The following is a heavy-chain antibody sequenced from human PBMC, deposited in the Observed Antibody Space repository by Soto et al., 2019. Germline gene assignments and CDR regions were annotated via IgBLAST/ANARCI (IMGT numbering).Heavy chain of an antibody. J-gene: IGHJ5*02. CDR3: ARGPYRNTYNWFDS. V-gene: IGHV3-48*03. CDR1: GFIFSDYE. Sequence: PGGSLRLSCAASGFIFSDYELNWVRQAPGKGLEWVSYISGSGLTIYYADSVKGRFTISRDNAKNSLYLQMNSLGVEDTAVYYCARGPYRNTYNWFDSWGQGTLVTVSS. D-gene: IGHD5-12*01. CDR2: ISGSGLTI.